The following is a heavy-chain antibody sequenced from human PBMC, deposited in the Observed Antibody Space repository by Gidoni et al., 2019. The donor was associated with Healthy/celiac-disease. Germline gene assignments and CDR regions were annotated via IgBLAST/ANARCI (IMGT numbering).Heavy chain of an antibody. J-gene: IGHJ4*02. CDR2: IYYSGST. CDR1: GGSISSGGYY. CDR3: ARESGSYPAYYFDY. D-gene: IGHD3-10*01. V-gene: IGHV4-31*03. Sequence: QVQLQESGPGLVKPSQTLSLTCTFSGGSISSGGYYWSWIRQHPGKGLEWIGYIYYSGSTYYNPSLKSRVTISVDTSKNQFSLKLSSVTAADTAVYYCARESGSYPAYYFDYWGQGTLVTVSS.